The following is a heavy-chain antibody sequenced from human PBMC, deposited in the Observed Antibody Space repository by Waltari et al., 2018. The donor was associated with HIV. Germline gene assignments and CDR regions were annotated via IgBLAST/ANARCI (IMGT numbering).Heavy chain of an antibody. Sequence: QVQLVESGGGVVPLGTSLTLSCAASGFSFSDYAMHWVRQPPGKVLGWVASVMYDGSNEHYADALTGRFPVPRDNSKNTLSLQMVSLRPEDTAVYYCATSAGSYRQGWFDPWGQGTQVTVSS. CDR3: ATSAGSYRQGWFDP. V-gene: IGHV3-30*01. D-gene: IGHD1-26*01. CDR2: VMYDGSNE. CDR1: GFSFSDYA. J-gene: IGHJ5*02.